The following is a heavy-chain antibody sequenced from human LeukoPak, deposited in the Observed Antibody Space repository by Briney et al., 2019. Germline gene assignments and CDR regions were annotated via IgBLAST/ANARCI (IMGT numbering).Heavy chain of an antibody. D-gene: IGHD4-23*01. Sequence: PGGSLRLSCAASGFTLSRYWMSWVREAPGKGLEWVAKINQDGSEKYYVDSVKGRFTISRDNAKNSLYLQMNSLRAEDTAVYYCAGGVNYFDYWGQGTLVPVSS. CDR2: INQDGSEK. V-gene: IGHV3-7*04. CDR1: GFTLSRYW. CDR3: AGGVNYFDY. J-gene: IGHJ4*02.